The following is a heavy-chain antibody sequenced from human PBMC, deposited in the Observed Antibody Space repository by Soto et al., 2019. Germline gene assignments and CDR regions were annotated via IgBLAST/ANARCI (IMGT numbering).Heavy chain of an antibody. CDR1: GYTFTTYD. D-gene: IGHD6-25*01. CDR3: ARRKERSGPNYFDY. CDR2: MNPYTGKA. J-gene: IGHJ4*02. V-gene: IGHV1-8*01. Sequence: ASVKVSCKASGYTFTTYDINWVRQAPGQGLEWMGWMNPYTGKAGYAQKFQGRVTMTRDNSISTAYMELSSLRSEDTAVYYCARRKERSGPNYFDYWGLGTLVTVSS.